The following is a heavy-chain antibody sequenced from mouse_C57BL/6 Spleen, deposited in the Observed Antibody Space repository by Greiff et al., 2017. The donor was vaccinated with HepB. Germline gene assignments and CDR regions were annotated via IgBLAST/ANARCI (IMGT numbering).Heavy chain of an antibody. J-gene: IGHJ3*01. CDR1: GFTFSDYG. D-gene: IGHD2-4*01. V-gene: IGHV5-17*01. Sequence: EVHLVESGGGLVKPGGSLKLSCAASGFTFSDYGMHWVRQAPEKGLEWVAYISSGSSTIYYADTVKGRFTISRDNAKNTLFLQMTSLRSEDTAMYYCASPIYYDYDGVWFAYWGQGTLVTVAA. CDR3: ASPIYYDYDGVWFAY. CDR2: ISSGSSTI.